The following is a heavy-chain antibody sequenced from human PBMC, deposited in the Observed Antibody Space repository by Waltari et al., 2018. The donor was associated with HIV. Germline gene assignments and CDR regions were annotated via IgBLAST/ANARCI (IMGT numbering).Heavy chain of an antibody. V-gene: IGHV3-23*01. Sequence: EVQLLESGGGLVQPGGSLRLSCIGSGFSFSYYAMRRVRPAAGKGLRGGAAFSVNEGMRCYSSSVKGRFTLSIDNSKNTLYLQMDNVRAEDTAVYYWAKGGSNYPFFWLDPWGQGTLVTVSS. CDR2: FSVNEGMR. CDR3: AKGGSNYPFFWLDP. D-gene: IGHD1-26*01. J-gene: IGHJ5*02. CDR1: GFSFSYYA.